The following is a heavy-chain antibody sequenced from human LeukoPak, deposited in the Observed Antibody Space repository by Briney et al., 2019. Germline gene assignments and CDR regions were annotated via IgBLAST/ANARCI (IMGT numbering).Heavy chain of an antibody. CDR1: GFTFSSYS. D-gene: IGHD6-6*01. CDR2: ISSSSSYI. Sequence: PGGSLRLSCAASGFTFSSYSMNWVRQAPGKGLEWVSSISSSSSYIYYADSVKGRFTISRDSAKNSLYLQMNSLRAEDTAVYYCARGSGSSSRNYFDYWGQGTLVTVSS. J-gene: IGHJ4*02. CDR3: ARGSGSSSRNYFDY. V-gene: IGHV3-21*01.